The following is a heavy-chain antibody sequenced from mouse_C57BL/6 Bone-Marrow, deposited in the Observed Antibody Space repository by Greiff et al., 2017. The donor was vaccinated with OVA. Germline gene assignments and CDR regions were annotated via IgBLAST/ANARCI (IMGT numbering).Heavy chain of an antibody. CDR3: ASLYYYGSFFV. J-gene: IGHJ1*03. V-gene: IGHV3-6*01. D-gene: IGHD1-1*01. CDR2: ISYDGSN. Sequence: VQLKESGPGLVKPSQSLSLTCSVTGYSITSGYYWNWIRQFPGNKLEWMGYISYDGSNNYNPSLKNRISITRDTSKNQFFLKLNSVTTEDTATYYCASLYYYGSFFVWGTGTTVTVSS. CDR1: GYSITSGYY.